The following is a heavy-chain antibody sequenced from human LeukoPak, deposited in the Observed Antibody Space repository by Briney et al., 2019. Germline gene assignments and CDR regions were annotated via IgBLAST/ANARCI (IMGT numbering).Heavy chain of an antibody. Sequence: GASVKVSCKASGGTFSSYAISWVRQAPGQGLEWMGGIIPIFGTANYAQKFQGRVTITTDESTSTAYMELSSLRSEDTAVYYCARASGYCSSTSCSVVDWFDPWGQGTLVTVSS. CDR3: ARASGYCSSTSCSVVDWFDP. D-gene: IGHD2-2*01. CDR1: GGTFSSYA. V-gene: IGHV1-69*05. J-gene: IGHJ5*02. CDR2: IIPIFGTA.